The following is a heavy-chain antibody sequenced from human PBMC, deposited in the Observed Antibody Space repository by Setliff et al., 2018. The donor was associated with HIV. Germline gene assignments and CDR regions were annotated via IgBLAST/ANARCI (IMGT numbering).Heavy chain of an antibody. V-gene: IGHV4-39*02. D-gene: IGHD5-12*01. CDR3: VRLTYSGWRAFDV. CDR1: GDSLMRSSYY. CDR2: VYFSGGT. Sequence: LSLTCIVSGDSLMRSSYYWGWVRQSPGKGLEWIGSVYFSGGTHYNPSLQSRVSMSLDTSQNHVLLDVNSVTAADTAVYYCVRLTYSGWRAFDVWGHGTKVTVSS. J-gene: IGHJ3*01.